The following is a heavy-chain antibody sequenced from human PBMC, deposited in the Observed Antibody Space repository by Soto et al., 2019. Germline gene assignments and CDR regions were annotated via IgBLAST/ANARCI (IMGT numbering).Heavy chain of an antibody. J-gene: IGHJ6*03. Sequence: ASVKVSCKASGYTFTSYDINWVRQATGQGLEWMGWMNPNSGNTGYAQKFQGRGTMTRNTSISTAYMELSSLRSEDTAVYYCARVRFLAGDFYYYMCVWGKGTTVTVAS. CDR1: GYTFTSYD. D-gene: IGHD3-3*01. CDR3: ARVRFLAGDFYYYMCV. CDR2: MNPNSGNT. V-gene: IGHV1-8*01.